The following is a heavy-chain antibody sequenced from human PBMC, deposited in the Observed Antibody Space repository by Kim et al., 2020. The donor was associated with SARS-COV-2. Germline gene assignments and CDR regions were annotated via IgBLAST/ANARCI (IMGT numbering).Heavy chain of an antibody. CDR1: GYTFTGYY. Sequence: ASVKVSCKASGYTFTGYYMHWVRQAPGQGLEWMGWINPNSGGTNYAQKFQGRVTMTRDTSISTAYMELSRLRSDDTAVYYCARVRLPRGYNWFDPWGQGTLVTVSS. J-gene: IGHJ5*02. CDR3: ARVRLPRGYNWFDP. D-gene: IGHD6-25*01. V-gene: IGHV1-2*02. CDR2: INPNSGGT.